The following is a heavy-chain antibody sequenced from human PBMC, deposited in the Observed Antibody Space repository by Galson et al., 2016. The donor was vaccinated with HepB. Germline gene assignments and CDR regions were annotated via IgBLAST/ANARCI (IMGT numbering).Heavy chain of an antibody. J-gene: IGHJ4*02. CDR2: ISSNGGTT. Sequence: SLRLSCAASGFTFSRYALHWVRQAPGKGLEYVSAISSNGGTTYYADSVKGRFTISRDNFKNTLYLQMSSLRAEDTAVYYCVKDFDYVWWSFRFQTKYYFDYWGQGTLVTVSS. CDR3: VKDFDYVWWSFRFQTKYYFDY. CDR1: GFTFSRYA. V-gene: IGHV3-64D*06. D-gene: IGHD3-16*02.